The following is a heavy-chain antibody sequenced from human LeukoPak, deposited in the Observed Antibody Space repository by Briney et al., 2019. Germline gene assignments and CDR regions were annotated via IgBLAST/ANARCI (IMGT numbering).Heavy chain of an antibody. CDR1: GGTFSSYA. V-gene: IGHV1-69*05. CDR3: ARDGQYYYDSSPHFDY. J-gene: IGHJ4*02. D-gene: IGHD3-22*01. CDR2: IIPIFGTA. Sequence: SVRLSCTASGGTFSSYAISWVRQAPGQGLEWMGGIIPIFGTANYAQKFQGRVTITTDESTSTAYMELSSLRSEATAVYYCARDGQYYYDSSPHFDYWGQGTLVTVSS.